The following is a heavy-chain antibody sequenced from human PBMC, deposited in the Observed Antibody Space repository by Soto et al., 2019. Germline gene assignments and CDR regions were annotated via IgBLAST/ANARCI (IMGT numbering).Heavy chain of an antibody. CDR1: GGSISSGDYY. CDR2: IYHSGSA. D-gene: IGHD3-3*01. V-gene: IGHV4-30-2*01. J-gene: IGHJ5*02. CDR3: ARGQPKHITSFGNWFDP. Sequence: SETLSLTCTVSGGSISSGDYYWSWIRQPPGKGLEWIGSIYHSGSAYYRPSLKGRLTLSVDRPNNQFSLRLTSVTAADTAVYYCARGQPKHITSFGNWFDPWGQGTLVTVSS.